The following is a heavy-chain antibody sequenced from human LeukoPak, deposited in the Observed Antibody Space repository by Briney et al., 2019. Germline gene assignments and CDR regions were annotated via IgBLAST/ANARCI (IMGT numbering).Heavy chain of an antibody. D-gene: IGHD1-1*01. V-gene: IGHV3-30*02. J-gene: IGHJ4*02. CDR2: IRYDGSNK. Sequence: GGSPRLSCAASGFTFSSFAMHWVRQAPGKGLEWVAFIRYDGSNKYYADFVKGRFTISRDSSKNTLYLQMNSLRAEDTAVYYCAKDRGDWKYFDHWGQGTLVTVSS. CDR1: GFTFSSFA. CDR3: AKDRGDWKYFDH.